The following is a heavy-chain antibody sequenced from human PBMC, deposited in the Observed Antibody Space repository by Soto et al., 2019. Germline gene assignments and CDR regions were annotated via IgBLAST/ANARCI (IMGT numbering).Heavy chain of an antibody. V-gene: IGHV3-23*01. J-gene: IGHJ4*02. D-gene: IGHD3-16*02. CDR1: GFTFSNYA. CDR2: ISGGGST. Sequence: GGSLRLSCAASGFTFSNYAMSWVRQAPGKGLEWVSAISGGGSTYYADSVKGRFTISRDNSKNTLYLQMNSLRAEDTALYYCAKDCLAVISGPYYFDSWGQGTLVTVSS. CDR3: AKDCLAVISGPYYFDS.